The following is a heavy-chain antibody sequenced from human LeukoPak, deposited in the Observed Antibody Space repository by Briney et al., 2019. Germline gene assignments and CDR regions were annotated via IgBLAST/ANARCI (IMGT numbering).Heavy chain of an antibody. D-gene: IGHD1-26*01. J-gene: IGHJ5*02. CDR1: GFTFSSYA. V-gene: IGHV3-64*01. Sequence: GGSLRLSCAASGFTFSSYAKHWVRQAPGKGLEYVSAISSNGGSTYYANSVKGRFTISRDNSKNTLYLQMGSLRAEDMAVYYCAREIVGATNWFDPWGQGTLVTVSS. CDR3: AREIVGATNWFDP. CDR2: ISSNGGST.